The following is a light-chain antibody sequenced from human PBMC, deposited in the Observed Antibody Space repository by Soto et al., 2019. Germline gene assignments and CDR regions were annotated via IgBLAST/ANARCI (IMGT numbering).Light chain of an antibody. CDR1: QSVSSY. Sequence: EIVMTQSPATLSVSPGERVTLSCGASQSVSSYLAWYQQKPGQAPRLLIYGASTRATGTPVRFSGSGSGTEFTLTISSLQSEDFVVYYCQQYNNWPLTFGGGTKV. CDR2: GAS. CDR3: QQYNNWPLT. V-gene: IGKV3-15*01. J-gene: IGKJ4*01.